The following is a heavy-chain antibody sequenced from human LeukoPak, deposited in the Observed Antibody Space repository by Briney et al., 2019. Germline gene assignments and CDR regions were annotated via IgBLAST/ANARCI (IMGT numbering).Heavy chain of an antibody. CDR3: ARVLDYYGSGSPYYYYMDV. CDR1: GYTFTSYG. J-gene: IGHJ6*03. V-gene: IGHV1-18*01. D-gene: IGHD3-10*01. Sequence: ASVKVSCKASGYTFTSYGISWVRQAPGQGLEWMGRISAYNGNTNYAQKFQGRVTITADKSTSTAYMELSSLRSEDTAVYYCARVLDYYGSGSPYYYYMDVWGKGTTVTVSS. CDR2: ISAYNGNT.